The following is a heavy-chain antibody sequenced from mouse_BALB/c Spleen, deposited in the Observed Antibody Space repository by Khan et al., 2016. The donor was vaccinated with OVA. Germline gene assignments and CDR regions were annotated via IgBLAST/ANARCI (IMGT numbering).Heavy chain of an antibody. Sequence: QVQLQQSGAERAKPGASVKMSCKASGYTFTTYWMHWVKQMPGQGLEWIGYINPTSGYTDYNEKFKDRATLSADKSSSTAYMQLSSLTSEDSAVYYCTRDRIDYWGQGTTLTVSS. V-gene: IGHV1-7*01. J-gene: IGHJ2*01. CDR2: INPTSGYT. CDR3: TRDRIDY. CDR1: GYTFTTYW.